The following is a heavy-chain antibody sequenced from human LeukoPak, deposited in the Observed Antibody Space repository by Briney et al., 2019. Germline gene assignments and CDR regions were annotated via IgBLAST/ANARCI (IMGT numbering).Heavy chain of an antibody. D-gene: IGHD1-26*01. Sequence: GGSLRLSCAASGFTVSSNYMSWVRQAPGKGLEWVSAISGSGGSTYYADSVKGLFTISRDNSKNTLYLQMNSLRAEDTAVYYCAKARRELVPFDYWGQGTLVTVSS. V-gene: IGHV3-23*01. CDR3: AKARRELVPFDY. J-gene: IGHJ4*02. CDR2: ISGSGGST. CDR1: GFTVSSNY.